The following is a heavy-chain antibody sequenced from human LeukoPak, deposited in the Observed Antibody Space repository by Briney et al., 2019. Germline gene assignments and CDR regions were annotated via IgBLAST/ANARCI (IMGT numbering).Heavy chain of an antibody. CDR3: ARIAAAGTVYYYYYMDV. CDR1: GGSISSYY. J-gene: IGHJ6*03. D-gene: IGHD6-13*01. CDR2: IYTSGST. V-gene: IGHV4-4*09. Sequence: SETLSPTCTVSGGSISSYYWSWIRQPPGKGLEWIGYIYTSGSTNYNPSLKSRVTISVDTSKNQFSLKLSSVTAADTAVYYCARIAAAGTVYYYYYMDVWGKGTTVTVSS.